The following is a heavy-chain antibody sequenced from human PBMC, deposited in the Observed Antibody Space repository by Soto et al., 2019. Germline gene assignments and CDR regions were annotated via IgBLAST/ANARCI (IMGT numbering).Heavy chain of an antibody. J-gene: IGHJ6*02. Sequence: SETLSLTCTVSGGSISSGNYYWSWIRQSPGKGLEWIGYIYSTGSSYYNPSLRSRVSMSVDTSKNHFSLKLSSVTAADTAVYYCARDRIAAWTHYYYGMDVWGQGTTVTVSS. CDR1: GGSISSGNYY. CDR2: IYSTGSS. V-gene: IGHV4-30-4*02. D-gene: IGHD6-25*01. CDR3: ARDRIAAWTHYYYGMDV.